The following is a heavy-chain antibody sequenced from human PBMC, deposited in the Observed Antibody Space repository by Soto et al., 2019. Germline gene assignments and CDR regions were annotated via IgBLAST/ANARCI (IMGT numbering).Heavy chain of an antibody. Sequence: SETLSLTCAVYGGSFSGYYWSWIRQPPGKGLEWIGEINHSGSTNYNPSLKSRVTISVDTSKNQFSLKLSSVTAADTAVYYCARVVLRYFDWLLTTYNWFDPWGQGTLVTVSS. CDR1: GGSFSGYY. D-gene: IGHD3-9*01. J-gene: IGHJ5*02. V-gene: IGHV4-34*01. CDR3: ARVVLRYFDWLLTTYNWFDP. CDR2: INHSGST.